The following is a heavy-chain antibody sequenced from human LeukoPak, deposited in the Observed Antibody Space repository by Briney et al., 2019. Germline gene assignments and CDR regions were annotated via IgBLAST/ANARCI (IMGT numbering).Heavy chain of an antibody. Sequence: GGSLRLSCATSGYTFSDYHMSWIRQAPGKGLEWLSYISGSGSDINYADSVKGRSTVSRDNAKSALYLQMNSLRAEDTAVYYCAREGPSSGSFNDYWGQGTLVTVSS. J-gene: IGHJ4*02. D-gene: IGHD1-26*01. V-gene: IGHV3-11*04. CDR3: AREGPSSGSFNDY. CDR2: ISGSGSDI. CDR1: GYTFSDYH.